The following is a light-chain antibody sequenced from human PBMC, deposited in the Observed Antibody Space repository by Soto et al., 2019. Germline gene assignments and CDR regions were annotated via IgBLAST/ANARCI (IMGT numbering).Light chain of an antibody. CDR1: QSVSSSY. CDR3: QQYRDSRT. V-gene: IGKV3-20*01. CDR2: GAS. Sequence: EIVMTQSPATLSVSPGERATLSCRASQSVSSSYLAWYQQKPGQAPRLLIYGASSRATGIPDRFSGSGSGTDFTLTISRLEPEDFAVYYCQQYRDSRTFGQGTKVDIK. J-gene: IGKJ1*01.